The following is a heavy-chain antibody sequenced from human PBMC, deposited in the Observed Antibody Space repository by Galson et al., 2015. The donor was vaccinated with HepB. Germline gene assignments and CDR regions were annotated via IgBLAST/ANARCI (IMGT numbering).Heavy chain of an antibody. CDR1: GFTFSSYS. D-gene: IGHD3-22*01. V-gene: IGHV3-21*01. CDR3: ASSPTSYYYDSSG. Sequence: SLRLSCAASGFTFSSYSMNWVRQAPGKGLEWVSSISSSSSYIYYADSVKGRFTISRDNAKNSLYLQMNSLRAEDTAVYYCASSPTSYYYDSSGWGQGTLVTVSS. J-gene: IGHJ4*02. CDR2: ISSSSSYI.